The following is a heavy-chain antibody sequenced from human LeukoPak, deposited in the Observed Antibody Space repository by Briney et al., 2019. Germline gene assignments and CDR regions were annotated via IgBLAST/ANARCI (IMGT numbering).Heavy chain of an antibody. CDR3: ARDDAYMRLGA. CDR1: GFTFSSYA. CDR2: ISSNGGSS. Sequence: GGSLRLSCAASGFTFSSYAMHWVRQAPGKGLEYVSAISSNGGSSYYANSVKGRFTISRDNSKNTLYLQMGSLRDEDTAVYHCARDDAYMRLGAWGQGTLVTVSS. D-gene: IGHD3-16*01. V-gene: IGHV3-64*01. J-gene: IGHJ5*02.